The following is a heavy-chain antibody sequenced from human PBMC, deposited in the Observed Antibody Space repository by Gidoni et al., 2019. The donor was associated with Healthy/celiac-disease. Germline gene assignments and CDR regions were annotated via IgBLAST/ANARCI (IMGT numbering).Heavy chain of an antibody. Sequence: QVQLVQSGAEVKKPGASVKVSCKASGYTFTSYDINWVRQATGQGLEWMGWMNPNSGNTGYAQKFQGRVTMTRNTSISTAYMELSSLRSEDTAVYYCAREIICSSTSCHYGMDVWGQGTTVTVSS. CDR2: MNPNSGNT. V-gene: IGHV1-8*01. CDR1: GYTFTSYD. D-gene: IGHD2-2*01. CDR3: AREIICSSTSCHYGMDV. J-gene: IGHJ6*02.